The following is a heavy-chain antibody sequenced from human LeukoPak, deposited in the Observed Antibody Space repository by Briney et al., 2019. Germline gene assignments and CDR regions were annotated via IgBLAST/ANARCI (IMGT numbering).Heavy chain of an antibody. CDR1: GFTFSNAW. Sequence: GGSLRLSCAASGFTFSNAWMSWVRQAPGKGLEWVGRIKSKTDGGTTDYAAPVKGRFTISRDDSKNTLYLQMNSLKTEDTAVYYCTTRGVIYNEQQLEYYFDYWGQGTLVTVSS. V-gene: IGHV3-15*01. CDR3: TTRGVIYNEQQLEYYFDY. D-gene: IGHD6-13*01. J-gene: IGHJ4*02. CDR2: IKSKTDGGTT.